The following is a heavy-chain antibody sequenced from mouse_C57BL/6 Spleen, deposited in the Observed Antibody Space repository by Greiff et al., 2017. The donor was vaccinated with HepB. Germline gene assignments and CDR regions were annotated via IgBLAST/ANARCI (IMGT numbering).Heavy chain of an antibody. CDR1: GFTFTDYY. Sequence: EVQLVESGGGLVQPGGSLSLSCAASGFTFTDYYMSWVRQPPGKALEWLGFIRNKANGYTTEYSASVKGRFTISRDNSQSILYLQMNALRAEDSATYYCARSSYGSSPAWFAYWGQGTLVTVSA. J-gene: IGHJ3*01. CDR3: ARSSYGSSPAWFAY. D-gene: IGHD1-1*01. CDR2: IRNKANGYTT. V-gene: IGHV7-3*01.